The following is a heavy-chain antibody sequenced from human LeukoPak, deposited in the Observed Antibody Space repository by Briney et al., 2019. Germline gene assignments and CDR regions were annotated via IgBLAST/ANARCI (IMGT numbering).Heavy chain of an antibody. V-gene: IGHV3-11*06. CDR1: GFTFSDYY. Sequence: NPGGSLRLSCEASGFTFSDYYMSWIRQAPGKGLEWISYISGSSSHINYADSVKGRFTISRDNAKKSVYLQMDSLRAEDTAVYYCARDQIGSWWGQGNRVIVSS. J-gene: IGHJ1*01. CDR2: ISGSSSHI. D-gene: IGHD6-13*01. CDR3: ARDQIGSW.